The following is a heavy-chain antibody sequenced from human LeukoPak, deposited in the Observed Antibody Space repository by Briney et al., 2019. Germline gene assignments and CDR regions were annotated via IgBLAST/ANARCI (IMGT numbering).Heavy chain of an antibody. V-gene: IGHV1-2*02. Sequence: ASVKVSCKASEYTFTDYYMHWVRQAPGQGLEWMGWINPNSGGTKYAQKFQGRVTMTRDPSISTAYMELSRLRFDDTVVYYCARDAWLVGATNLYYFDHWGQGTLVTVSS. CDR3: ARDAWLVGATNLYYFDH. CDR1: EYTFTDYY. D-gene: IGHD1-26*01. J-gene: IGHJ4*02. CDR2: INPNSGGT.